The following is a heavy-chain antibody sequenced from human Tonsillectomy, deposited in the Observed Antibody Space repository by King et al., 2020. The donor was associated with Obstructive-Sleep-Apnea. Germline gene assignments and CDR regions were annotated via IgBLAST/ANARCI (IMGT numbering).Heavy chain of an antibody. J-gene: IGHJ3*02. D-gene: IGHD3-10*01. CDR1: GGSISSSSYY. CDR2: IYYSGST. V-gene: IGHV4-39*07. Sequence: QLQESSPGLVKPSETLSLTCTVSGGSISSSSYYWGWIRQPPGKGLEWIGSIYYSGSTYYNPSLKSRVTISVDTSKNQFSLKLSSVTAADTAVYYCARAYYYGSGSYYNDAFDIWGQGTMVTVSS. CDR3: ARAYYYGSGSYYNDAFDI.